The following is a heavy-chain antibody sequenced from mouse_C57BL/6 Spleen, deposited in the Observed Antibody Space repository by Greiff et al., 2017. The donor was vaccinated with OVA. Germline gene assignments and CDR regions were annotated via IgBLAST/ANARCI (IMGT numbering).Heavy chain of an antibody. Sequence: VQLQQPGAGRGRPGTSVRLSCRASGKTFTSYGMHWVKQRPGQGLEWIGVIDPSDSYTNYNQKFKGKATLTVDTSSSTAYMQLSSLTSEDSAVYYCARAGIYYGYDYWGQGTTLTVSS. D-gene: IGHD2-2*01. CDR1: GKTFTSYG. V-gene: IGHV1-59*01. J-gene: IGHJ2*01. CDR2: IDPSDSYT. CDR3: ARAGIYYGYDY.